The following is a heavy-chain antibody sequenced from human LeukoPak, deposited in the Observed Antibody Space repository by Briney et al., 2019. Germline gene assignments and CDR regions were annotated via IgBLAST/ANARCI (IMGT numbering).Heavy chain of an antibody. CDR2: LSGGGGNT. CDR1: GFTFSSYA. CDR3: AKDRTGIVGATAFDY. V-gene: IGHV3-23*01. J-gene: IGHJ4*02. D-gene: IGHD1-26*01. Sequence: PGGSLRLSCAASGFTFSSYAMSWVRQAPGKGLEWVSDLSGGGGNTNYADSVKGRFTISRDNSKHTLYLQMNSLRAEDTAVYYCAKDRTGIVGATAFDYWGQGTLVTVSS.